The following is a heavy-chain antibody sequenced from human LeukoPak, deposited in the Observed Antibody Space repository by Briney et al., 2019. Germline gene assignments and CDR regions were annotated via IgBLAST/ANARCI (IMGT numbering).Heavy chain of an antibody. CDR2: IYTSGST. CDR1: GGSISSYY. CDR3: ARDGVSGWYFGRGY. J-gene: IGHJ4*02. V-gene: IGHV4-4*07. D-gene: IGHD6-19*01. Sequence: SETLSLTCTVSGGSISSYYWSWIRQPAGKGLEWIGRIYTSGSTYYNPSLKSRVTISVDTSKNQFSLKLSSVTAADTAVYYCARDGVSGWYFGRGYWGQGTLVTVSS.